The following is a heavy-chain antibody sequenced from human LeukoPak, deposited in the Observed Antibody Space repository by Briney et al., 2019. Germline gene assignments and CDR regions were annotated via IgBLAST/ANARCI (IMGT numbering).Heavy chain of an antibody. CDR2: VRGSGSNT. V-gene: IGHV3-23*01. Sequence: PGGSLRLSCAASAFTFSNYAMTWVRQTPGKGLEWVSFVRGSGSNTHYADSVRGRFTISRDNSKDTLYLQMNSLRAEDTAVYYCAKAHLTTVVSPFDYWGQGTLVTVSS. J-gene: IGHJ4*02. D-gene: IGHD4-23*01. CDR3: AKAHLTTVVSPFDY. CDR1: AFTFSNYA.